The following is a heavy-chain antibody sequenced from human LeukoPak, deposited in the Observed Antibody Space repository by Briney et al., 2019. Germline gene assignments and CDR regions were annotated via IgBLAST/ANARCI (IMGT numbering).Heavy chain of an antibody. CDR2: IYHSGST. D-gene: IGHD3-22*01. J-gene: IGHJ6*02. Sequence: SETLSLTCAVSGGSFSSGGFSWSWIRQPPGKGLEWIGYIYHSGSTYYNPSLKSRVTISVDRSKNQFSLKLSSVTAADTAVYYCARGGPDYYDSSGYRPFDYYYGMDVWGQGTTVTVSS. V-gene: IGHV4-30-2*01. CDR3: ARGGPDYYDSSGYRPFDYYYGMDV. CDR1: GGSFSSGGFS.